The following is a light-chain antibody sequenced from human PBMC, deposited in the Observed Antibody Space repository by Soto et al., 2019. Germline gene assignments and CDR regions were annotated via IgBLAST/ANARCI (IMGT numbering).Light chain of an antibody. Sequence: QSALTQPASVSGSPGQSITLSCTATSADVGGYNFVSWYQHRPGKAPKLMIYDVSSRPSGVANRFSGSKSGSTASLTISGRQAEDEADYYCSSYTSSRTHVVFGGWTKRTVL. CDR2: DVS. CDR3: SSYTSSRTHVV. V-gene: IGLV2-14*03. J-gene: IGLJ2*01. CDR1: SADVGGYNF.